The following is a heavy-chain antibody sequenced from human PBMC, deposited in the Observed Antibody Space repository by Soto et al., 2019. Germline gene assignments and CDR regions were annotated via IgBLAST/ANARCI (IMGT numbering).Heavy chain of an antibody. D-gene: IGHD3-9*01. CDR1: EFTFSSYA. CDR2: ISGSGGST. J-gene: IGHJ4*02. V-gene: IGHV3-23*01. Sequence: GGSLRLSCAASEFTFSSYAMSWVRQAPGKGLEWVSAISGSGGSTYYADSVKGRFTISRDNSKNTLYLQMNSLRAEDTAVYYCAKDPGLLNYDILTGYYPIWGQGTLVTVSS. CDR3: AKDPGLLNYDILTGYYPI.